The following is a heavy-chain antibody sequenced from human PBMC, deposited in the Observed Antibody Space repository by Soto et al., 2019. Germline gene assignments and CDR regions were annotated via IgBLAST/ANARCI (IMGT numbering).Heavy chain of an antibody. Sequence: GGSLRLSCAGSGSTFSDYAMNWVRQAPGKGLEWVSVISDNGIKTYYADSVKGRFTISRDNSKNTLYLQMNSLRAEDTAVYYCASRRGSSGWYRWFDPWGQGTLVTVSS. CDR3: ASRRGSSGWYRWFDP. CDR1: GSTFSDYA. D-gene: IGHD6-19*01. J-gene: IGHJ5*02. CDR2: ISDNGIKT. V-gene: IGHV3-23*01.